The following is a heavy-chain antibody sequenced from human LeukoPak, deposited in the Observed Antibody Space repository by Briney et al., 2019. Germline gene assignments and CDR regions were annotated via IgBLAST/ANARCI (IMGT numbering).Heavy chain of an antibody. Sequence: ASVKVSCTASGYTFTGYYIHWVRQAPRPGLEWMGWINPNSGGTNYAQKFQGRVTMTRDTSITRAHMELSSLRSDDTAVYYCARSEFSNTWPDYWGQGTLVTVSS. CDR3: ARSEFSNTWPDY. J-gene: IGHJ4*02. CDR1: GYTFTGYY. D-gene: IGHD6-13*01. V-gene: IGHV1-2*02. CDR2: INPNSGGT.